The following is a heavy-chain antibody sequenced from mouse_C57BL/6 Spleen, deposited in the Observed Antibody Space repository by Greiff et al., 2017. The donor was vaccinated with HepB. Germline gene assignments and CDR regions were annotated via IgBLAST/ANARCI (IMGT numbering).Heavy chain of an antibody. J-gene: IGHJ3*01. CDR3: AIDYGYDGAWFAY. CDR1: GYTFTSYW. D-gene: IGHD2-2*01. CDR2: IHPSDSDT. V-gene: IGHV1-74*01. Sequence: VQLQQPGAELVKPGASVKVSCKASGYTFTSYWMHWVKQRPGQGLEWIGRIHPSDSDTNYNQKFKGKATLTVDKSSSTAYMQLSSLPSEDSAVYYCAIDYGYDGAWFAYWGQGTLVTVSA.